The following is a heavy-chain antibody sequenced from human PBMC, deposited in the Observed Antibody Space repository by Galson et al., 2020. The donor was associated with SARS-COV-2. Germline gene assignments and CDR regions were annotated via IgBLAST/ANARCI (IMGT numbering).Heavy chain of an antibody. V-gene: IGHV1-58*01. CDR3: AAFVGNNPAY. Sequence: SVKVTCKTSGFSITASAVQWVRHARGQRPEWIGWIVVCSGKTNYAQKFQERVTITRDMSTSTAYMEMSSLRSEDTAVYYCAAFVGNNPAYWGQGTLVTVSS. J-gene: IGHJ4*02. CDR2: IVVCSGKT. D-gene: IGHD1-26*01. CDR1: GFSITASA.